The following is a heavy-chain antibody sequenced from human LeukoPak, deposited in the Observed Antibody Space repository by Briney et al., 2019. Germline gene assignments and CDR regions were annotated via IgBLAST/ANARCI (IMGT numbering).Heavy chain of an antibody. Sequence: GASVKVSCKASGYTFTNYNIDWVRQATGQGLEWMGWMNPNSGDTGYAQKFQGRVTMVRNTSISTAYMELSSLRSEDTAVYYCALYSGSYSLSGAFDFWGQGTMVTVSS. CDR2: MNPNSGDT. CDR1: GYTFTNYN. V-gene: IGHV1-8*01. D-gene: IGHD1-26*01. CDR3: ALYSGSYSLSGAFDF. J-gene: IGHJ3*01.